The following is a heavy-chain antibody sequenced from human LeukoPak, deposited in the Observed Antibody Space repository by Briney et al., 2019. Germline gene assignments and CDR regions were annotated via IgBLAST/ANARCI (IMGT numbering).Heavy chain of an antibody. D-gene: IGHD1-14*01. Sequence: GGSLRLSCAAAGFTFNNYAMSWVRQAPGKGLEWVSAISGSSADTYHADSVKGRFTISRDNSNNTLYLQMNSLRAEDTAVYYCVKGGSAAALRNLDYWGQGTLVPVSS. CDR3: VKGGSAAALRNLDY. V-gene: IGHV3-23*01. CDR1: GFTFNNYA. J-gene: IGHJ4*02. CDR2: ISGSSADT.